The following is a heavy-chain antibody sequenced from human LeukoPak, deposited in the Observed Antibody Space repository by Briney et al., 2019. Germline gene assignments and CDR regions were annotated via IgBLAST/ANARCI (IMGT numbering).Heavy chain of an antibody. J-gene: IGHJ5*02. CDR3: ARDHLANLASRLFDP. CDR2: MYYSGRT. Sequence: PSETLSLTCTVSGGSISSSGYYWGWIRQPPGKGLEWIGSMYYSGRTNYNPSLLSRVTISVDTSKNQFSLKLSSVTAADTAVYYCARDHLANLASRLFDPWGQGTLVTVSS. D-gene: IGHD3-3*01. CDR1: GGSISSSGYY. V-gene: IGHV4-39*07.